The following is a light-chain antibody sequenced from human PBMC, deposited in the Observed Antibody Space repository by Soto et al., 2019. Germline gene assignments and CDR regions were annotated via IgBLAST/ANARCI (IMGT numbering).Light chain of an antibody. V-gene: IGKV3-20*01. Sequence: EIVLTQSPGTLSLSPGEGATLSCRASQSTSSSYIAWYQQKPGQALRLLIYGASSRATGIPDRFSGSGSETDFTLSISRRETGDFAMYYCHLYGGSPLTFGGGTKV. J-gene: IGKJ4*01. CDR2: GAS. CDR3: HLYGGSPLT. CDR1: QSTSSSY.